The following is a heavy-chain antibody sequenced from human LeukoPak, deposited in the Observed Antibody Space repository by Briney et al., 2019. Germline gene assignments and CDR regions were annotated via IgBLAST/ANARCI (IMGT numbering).Heavy chain of an antibody. CDR2: IRSKANSYAT. CDR3: TRPDDYGDY. J-gene: IGHJ4*02. V-gene: IGHV3-73*01. Sequence: GGSLRLSCAASGFTFSGSAMHWVRQASGKGLEWVGRIRSKANSYATAYAASVKGRFTISRDDSKNTAYLQMNSLKTEDTALYYCTRPDDYGDYWGQGTLVTVSS. CDR1: GFTFSGSA.